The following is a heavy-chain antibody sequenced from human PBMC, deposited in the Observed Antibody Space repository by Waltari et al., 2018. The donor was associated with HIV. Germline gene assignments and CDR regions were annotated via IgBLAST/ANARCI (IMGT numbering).Heavy chain of an antibody. D-gene: IGHD2-15*01. CDR3: ARMATVVDWYFDL. CDR2: IIPVFGTT. Sequence: QVQLVQSGAEVKKPGSSVKVSCKASGGTFNNYAITWVRQAPGQGLEWMGGIIPVFGTTNYAQKFQGRRTMIADESTSTGYMELSSLRYEDTAVYYCARMATVVDWYFDLWGRGTLVTVSS. V-gene: IGHV1-69*01. J-gene: IGHJ2*01. CDR1: GGTFNNYA.